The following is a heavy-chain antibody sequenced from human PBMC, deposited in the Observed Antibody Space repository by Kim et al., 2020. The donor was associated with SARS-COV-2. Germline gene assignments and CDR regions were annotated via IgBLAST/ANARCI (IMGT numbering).Heavy chain of an antibody. V-gene: IGHV3-48*03. D-gene: IGHD3-3*01. Sequence: GGSLRLSCAASGFTFSSYEMNWVRQAPGKGLEWVSYISSSGSTIYYADSVKGRFTISRDNAKNSLYLQMNSLRAEDTAVYYCARDRRSITIFGVVIGPFDYWGQGTLVTVSS. CDR1: GFTFSSYE. CDR2: ISSSGSTI. CDR3: ARDRRSITIFGVVIGPFDY. J-gene: IGHJ4*02.